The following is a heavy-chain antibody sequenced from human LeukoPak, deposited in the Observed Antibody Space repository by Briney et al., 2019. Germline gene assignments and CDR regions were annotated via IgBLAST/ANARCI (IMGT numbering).Heavy chain of an antibody. D-gene: IGHD2-2*01. Sequence: PGRSLRLSCAASGFTFSSYGMQWVRQAPGKGLEWVAVIWYDGSNKYYADSVKGRFTISRDNSKNTLYLQMNSLRAEDTAVYYCARDSPYCSSTSCHGGYYGMDVWGKGTTVTVSS. CDR3: ARDSPYCSSTSCHGGYYGMDV. CDR2: IWYDGSNK. CDR1: GFTFSSYG. V-gene: IGHV3-33*01. J-gene: IGHJ6*04.